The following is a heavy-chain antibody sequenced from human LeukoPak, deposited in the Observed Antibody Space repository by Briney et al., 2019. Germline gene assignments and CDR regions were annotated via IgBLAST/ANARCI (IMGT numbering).Heavy chain of an antibody. CDR2: ISSSSSTI. J-gene: IGHJ4*02. V-gene: IGHV3-48*02. CDR1: GFTFSSYS. D-gene: IGHD3-22*01. CDR3: ARFPHYYDSSGYSF. Sequence: QTGGSLRLSCAAPGFTFSSYSMNWVRQAPGKGLEWVSYISSSSSTIYYADSVKGRFTISRDNAKNSLYLQMNSLRDEDTAVYYCARFPHYYDSSGYSFWGQGTLVTVSS.